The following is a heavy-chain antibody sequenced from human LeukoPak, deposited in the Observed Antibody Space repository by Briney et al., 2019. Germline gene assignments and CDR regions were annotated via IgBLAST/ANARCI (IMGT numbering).Heavy chain of an antibody. J-gene: IGHJ4*02. CDR3: ARESRRGDYYDSSGSYDY. Sequence: ASVKVSYKASGYTFTSYYMHWVRQAPGQGLEWMGIINPSGGSTNYAQKFQGRVTMTRDTSTSTVYMELSSLRSEDTAVYYCARESRRGDYYDSSGSYDYWGQGTLVTVSS. CDR2: INPSGGST. CDR1: GYTFTSYY. V-gene: IGHV1-46*01. D-gene: IGHD3-22*01.